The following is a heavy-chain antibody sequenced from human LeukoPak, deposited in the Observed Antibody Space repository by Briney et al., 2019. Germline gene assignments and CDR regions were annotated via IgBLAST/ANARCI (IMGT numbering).Heavy chain of an antibody. Sequence: PGGSLRLSCAASGFTFDDYAMHWVRQAPGKGLEWVSLISWDGDTTYYADSVKGRFTISRDNAKNTLYLQMNSLRAEDTAVYYCARGASSWTDYWGQGTLVTVSS. CDR2: ISWDGDTT. CDR3: ARGASSWTDY. D-gene: IGHD6-13*01. V-gene: IGHV3-43D*03. J-gene: IGHJ4*02. CDR1: GFTFDDYA.